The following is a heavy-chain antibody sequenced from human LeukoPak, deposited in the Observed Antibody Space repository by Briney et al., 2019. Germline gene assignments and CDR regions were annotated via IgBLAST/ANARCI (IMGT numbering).Heavy chain of an antibody. J-gene: IGHJ4*02. CDR1: GFSFSTFG. V-gene: IGHV3-33*01. CDR2: IWYDGSNK. CDR3: ARGDETYYFDY. Sequence: GRSLRLSYAASGFSFSTFGMHWVRQAPGKGLEWVALIWYDGSNKYYADSVKGRFTISRDNSKNTLYLQMNSLRAEDTAVYYCARGDETYYFDYWGQGTLVTVSS.